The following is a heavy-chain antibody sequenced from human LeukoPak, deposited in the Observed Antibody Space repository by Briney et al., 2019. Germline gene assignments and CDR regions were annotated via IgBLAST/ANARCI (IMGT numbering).Heavy chain of an antibody. D-gene: IGHD3-22*01. J-gene: IGHJ6*02. CDR3: ARNDYYDSSGHYGMDV. Sequence: GGSLRLSCAASGITLSSYVMSWVRQAPGKGLEWVSVIYSGGSTYYADSVKGRFTISRHNSKNTLYLQMNSLRAEDTAVYYCARNDYYDSSGHYGMDVWGQGTTVTVSS. CDR2: IYSGGST. CDR1: GITLSSYV. V-gene: IGHV3-53*04.